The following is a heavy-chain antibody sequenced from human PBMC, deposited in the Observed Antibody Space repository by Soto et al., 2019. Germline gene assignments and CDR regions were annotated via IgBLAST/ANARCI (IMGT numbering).Heavy chain of an antibody. CDR2: IIPVLATP. CDR3: ARDSTVTNAFEY. V-gene: IGHV1-69*11. D-gene: IGHD4-17*01. CDR1: GGTFSRSA. Sequence: QVQLVQSGAEVKKPGSSVKVSCKASGGTFSRSAISWVRQAPGQGLEWMGTIIPVLATPKYAQKFQGRVTITADESTSTVYMELYILMSEDTAFYYCARDSTVTNAFEYWGQGTLVTVSS. J-gene: IGHJ4*02.